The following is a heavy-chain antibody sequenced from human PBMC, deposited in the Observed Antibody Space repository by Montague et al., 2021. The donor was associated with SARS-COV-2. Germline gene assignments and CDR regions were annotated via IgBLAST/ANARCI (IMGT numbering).Heavy chain of an antibody. CDR2: IFYTGST. J-gene: IGHJ4*02. D-gene: IGHD2-15*01. CDR1: GGSTSNYY. Sequence: SETLSLTCSVSGGSTSNYYWTWIRQSPGKGLQWIGYIFYTGSTKFNPSLKSWVSMSLDTSKNHFSLRLSAVTAADTARYYCARAQNICFIANCVNYFDLWGLGALVTVSS. V-gene: IGHV4-59*01. CDR3: ARAQNICFIANCVNYFDL.